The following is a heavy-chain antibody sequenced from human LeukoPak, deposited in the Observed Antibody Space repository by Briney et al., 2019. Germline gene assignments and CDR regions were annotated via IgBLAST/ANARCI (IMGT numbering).Heavy chain of an antibody. V-gene: IGHV1-46*01. CDR3: ATSPGSWVREGLFDY. CDR1: GYTFTTYY. CDR2: INPSSGTT. Sequence: GASVKVSCKASGYTFTTYYMHWVRQAPGQGLEWMGIINPSSGTTSYAQKFQGRVTMTRDMSTSTVYMELSSLRSEDTAVYFCATSPGSWVREGLFDYWGQGTLVTASS. J-gene: IGHJ4*02. D-gene: IGHD6-13*01.